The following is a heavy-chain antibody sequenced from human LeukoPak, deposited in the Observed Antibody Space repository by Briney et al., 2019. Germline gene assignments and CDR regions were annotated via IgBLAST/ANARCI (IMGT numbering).Heavy chain of an antibody. J-gene: IGHJ3*02. Sequence: SETLSLTCTASGGSISSYYWSWIRQPPGKGLEWIGYIYYSGSTNYNPSLKSRVTISVDTSKNQFSLKLSSVTAADTAVYYCARVGDSSGWNAFDIWGQGTMVTVSS. CDR2: IYYSGST. CDR3: ARVGDSSGWNAFDI. V-gene: IGHV4-59*01. D-gene: IGHD3-22*01. CDR1: GGSISSYY.